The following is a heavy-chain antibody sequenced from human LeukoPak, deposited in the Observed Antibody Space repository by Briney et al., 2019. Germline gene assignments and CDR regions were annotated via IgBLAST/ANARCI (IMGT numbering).Heavy chain of an antibody. CDR1: GFTFSSYV. J-gene: IGHJ3*02. V-gene: IGHV3-33*01. Sequence: GGSLRLSCAASGFTFSSYVMHWVRQAPGKGLEWVAVIWYDGFNKYYADSVKGRFTISRDNSKNTLYLQMNSLRAEDTAVYYCARGGSGYCSGTICYEGYAFDIWGQGTMVTVSS. D-gene: IGHD2-2*01. CDR3: ARGGSGYCSGTICYEGYAFDI. CDR2: IWYDGFNK.